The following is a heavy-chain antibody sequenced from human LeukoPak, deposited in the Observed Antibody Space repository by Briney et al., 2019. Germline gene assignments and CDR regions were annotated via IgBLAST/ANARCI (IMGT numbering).Heavy chain of an antibody. CDR2: IDWDDDK. CDR3: ARIQTLRFGELLFDY. D-gene: IGHD3-10*01. CDR1: GFSLSTRGMR. V-gene: IGHV2-70*04. J-gene: IGHJ4*02. Sequence: SGPALVKPPQTLTLTCTFSGFSLSTRGMRASWIRQPPGKALEWLSRIDWDDDKFYSTSLKTRLTISKDTSKNQVVLTMTNMDPVDTATYYCARIQTLRFGELLFDYWGQGTLVTVSS.